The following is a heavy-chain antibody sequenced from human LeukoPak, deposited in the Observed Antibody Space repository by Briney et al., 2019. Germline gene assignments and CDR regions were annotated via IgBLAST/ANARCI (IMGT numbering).Heavy chain of an antibody. CDR2: IYPGDSDT. CDR1: GYSFTSYW. V-gene: IGHV5-51*01. J-gene: IGHJ4*02. Sequence: GESLKISCKGSGYSFTSYWIGWVRQMPGKGLEWMGIIYPGDSDTRYSPSFQGQVTISADKSISTAYLQWSSLKASDTAMYYCARADTAMDLPYYFDYWGQGTLVTVSS. D-gene: IGHD5-18*01. CDR3: ARADTAMDLPYYFDY.